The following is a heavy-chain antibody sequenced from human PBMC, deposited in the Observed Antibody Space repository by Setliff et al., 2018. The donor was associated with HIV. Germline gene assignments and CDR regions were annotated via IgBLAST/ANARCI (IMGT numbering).Heavy chain of an antibody. J-gene: IGHJ4*02. V-gene: IGHV1-46*01. D-gene: IGHD4-4*01. CDR1: GYTFTNSF. CDR2: INRSGGTT. CDR3: ARVATVSHPGDYFDY. Sequence: ASVKVSCKASGYTFTNSFMHWVRQAPGQGLEWMGIINRSGGTTNYAQKFQGRVTITTDELMTTAYMELSSLRSEDTAVYSCARVATVSHPGDYFDYWGQGTLVTVS.